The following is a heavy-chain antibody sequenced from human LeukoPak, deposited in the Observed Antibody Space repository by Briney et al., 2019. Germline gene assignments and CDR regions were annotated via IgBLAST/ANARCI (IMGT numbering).Heavy chain of an antibody. CDR2: IYYSGST. V-gene: IGHV4-30-4*01. J-gene: IGHJ4*02. CDR1: GGSISSGDYY. D-gene: IGHD6-19*01. Sequence: PSQTLSLTCTVSGGSISSGDYYWSWIRQPPGKGLEWIGYIYYSGSTYYNPPLKSRVTISVDTSKNQFSLKLSSVTAADTAVYYCTREGDSSGWLDYWGQGTLVTVSS. CDR3: TREGDSSGWLDY.